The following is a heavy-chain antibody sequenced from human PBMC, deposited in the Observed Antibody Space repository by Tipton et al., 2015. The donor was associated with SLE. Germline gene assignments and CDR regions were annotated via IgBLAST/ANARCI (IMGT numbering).Heavy chain of an antibody. V-gene: IGHV4-39*07. Sequence: TLSLTCTVSGGSISSSSYYWGWIRQPPGKGLEWIGIIYYSGSTYYNPSLKSRVTISVDTSKNQFSLKLRSVTAADTAVYYCARLRVISYYFDYWGQGTLVPVSS. J-gene: IGHJ4*02. CDR2: IYYSGST. D-gene: IGHD2-21*01. CDR3: ARLRVISYYFDY. CDR1: GGSISSSSYY.